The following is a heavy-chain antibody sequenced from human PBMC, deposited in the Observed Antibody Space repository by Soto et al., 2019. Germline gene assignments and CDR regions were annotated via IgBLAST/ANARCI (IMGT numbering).Heavy chain of an antibody. Sequence: ASVKVSCKASGYTFTSYGISWVRQAPGQGLEWMGWISAYNGNTNYAQKLQGRVTMTTDTSTSTAYIELRSLRSDDTAVYYCARVEGYYYYYYMDVWGKGTTVTVSS. CDR2: ISAYNGNT. CDR1: GYTFTSYG. J-gene: IGHJ6*03. V-gene: IGHV1-18*01. CDR3: ARVEGYYYYYYMDV.